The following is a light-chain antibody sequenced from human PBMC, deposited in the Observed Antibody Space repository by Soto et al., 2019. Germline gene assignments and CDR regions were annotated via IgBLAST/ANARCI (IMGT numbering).Light chain of an antibody. CDR3: QQRNVWPPVT. CDR1: QTVSNGY. V-gene: IGKV3-11*01. Sequence: ETVLTQSPGPLSLSPGESATLSCRASQTVSNGYVAWYQHTPGQAPRVLIYAASSRATGIPGRFSGIGSGTEFTLTISSLEPEDSAVYYCQQRNVWPPVTFGQGTRLEI. CDR2: AAS. J-gene: IGKJ5*01.